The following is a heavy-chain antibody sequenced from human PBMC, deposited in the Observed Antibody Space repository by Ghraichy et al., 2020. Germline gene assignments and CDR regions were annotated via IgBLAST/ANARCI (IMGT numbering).Heavy chain of an antibody. CDR2: IIPIFGTA. Sequence: SVKVSCKASGGTFSSYAISWVRQAPGQGLEWMGGIIPIFGTANYAQKFQGRVTITADESTSTAYMELSSLRSEDTAVYYCARVGSYGSGTDYWGQGTLVTVSS. CDR3: ARVGSYGSGTDY. V-gene: IGHV1-69*13. J-gene: IGHJ4*02. D-gene: IGHD3-10*01. CDR1: GGTFSSYA.